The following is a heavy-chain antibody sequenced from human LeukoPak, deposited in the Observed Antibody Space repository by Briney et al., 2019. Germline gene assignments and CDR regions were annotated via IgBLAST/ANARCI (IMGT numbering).Heavy chain of an antibody. CDR3: ARDLGYCSGGSCYSGGDAFDI. CDR1: GGTFSSYA. Sequence: SVKVSCKASGGTFSSYAISWVRQAPGQGLEWMGRIIPIFGTANYAQKFQGRVTITTDESTSTVYMELSSLRSEDTAVYYCARDLGYCSGGSCYSGGDAFDIWGQGTMVTVSS. J-gene: IGHJ3*02. CDR2: IIPIFGTA. V-gene: IGHV1-69*05. D-gene: IGHD2-15*01.